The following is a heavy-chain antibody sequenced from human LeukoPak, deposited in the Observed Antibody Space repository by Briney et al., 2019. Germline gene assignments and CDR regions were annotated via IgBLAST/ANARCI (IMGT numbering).Heavy chain of an antibody. V-gene: IGHV4-59*13. CDR1: GGSISSYY. CDR3: ARGGYFDWLLSNWYFDL. D-gene: IGHD3-9*01. CDR2: IYYSGST. Sequence: SETLSLTCTVSGGSISSYYWSWIRRPPGKGLGWMGKIYYSGSTNYNPSLKSRVTISVDTSKNQFSLKLSSVTAADTAVYYCARGGYFDWLLSNWYFDLWGRGTLVTVSS. J-gene: IGHJ2*01.